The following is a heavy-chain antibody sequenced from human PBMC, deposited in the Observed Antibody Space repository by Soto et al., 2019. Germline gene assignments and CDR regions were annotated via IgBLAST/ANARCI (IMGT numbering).Heavy chain of an antibody. D-gene: IGHD3-16*01. Sequence: VASVKVSCKDSGGLFSSFAISWVRQAPGQGLEWLGGIIPVFGTPTYAEKFQGRLTITADESTNTAYMELSSLRSGDTAVYYCGRGGGPYVWFNEFWGQGTRVTVSS. CDR2: IIPVFGTP. V-gene: IGHV1-69*13. CDR3: GRGGGPYVWFNEF. CDR1: GGLFSSFA. J-gene: IGHJ4*02.